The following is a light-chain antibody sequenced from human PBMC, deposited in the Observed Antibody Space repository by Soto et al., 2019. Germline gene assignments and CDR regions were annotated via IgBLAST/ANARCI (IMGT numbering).Light chain of an antibody. CDR2: EVS. CDR3: SSYTSSRTVV. V-gene: IGLV2-14*01. J-gene: IGLJ2*01. CDR1: SSDVGGHNS. Sequence: QSALTQPASVSGSPGQSITISCTGTSSDVGGHNSVAWYQHNPGKAPKLMIYEVSNRPSGVSNRFSGSKSGNTASLTISGLQAEDEADYYCSSYTSSRTVVFGGGTKVTVL.